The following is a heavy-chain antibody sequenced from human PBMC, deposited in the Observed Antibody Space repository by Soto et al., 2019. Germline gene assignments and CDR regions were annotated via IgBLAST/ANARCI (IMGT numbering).Heavy chain of an antibody. Sequence: GGSLRLSCAASGFTFSSYGMHWVRQXQGKGLEWVAVISYDGSNKYYADSVKGRFTISRDNSKNTLYLQMNSLRAEDTAVHYCAKDGDSGYDQYYFDYWGQGTLVTVSS. CDR2: ISYDGSNK. CDR3: AKDGDSGYDQYYFDY. V-gene: IGHV3-30*18. CDR1: GFTFSSYG. J-gene: IGHJ4*02. D-gene: IGHD5-12*01.